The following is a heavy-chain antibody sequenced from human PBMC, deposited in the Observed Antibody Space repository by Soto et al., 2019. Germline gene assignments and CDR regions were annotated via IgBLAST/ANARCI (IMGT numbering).Heavy chain of an antibody. CDR1: GFAFSSFG. J-gene: IGHJ4*02. CDR2: IWYDASDK. V-gene: IGHV3-33*01. D-gene: IGHD3-16*01. CDR3: AFGNLSYYFDY. Sequence: QVQLVESGGGVVQPGRSLRLSCAASGFAFSSFGMHWVRQAPGKGLEWVAIIWYDASDKYYADSVKGRFTISRDNSKNTLYLQMNSLRAEDTAVYHCAFGNLSYYFDYWGQGTPVTVSS.